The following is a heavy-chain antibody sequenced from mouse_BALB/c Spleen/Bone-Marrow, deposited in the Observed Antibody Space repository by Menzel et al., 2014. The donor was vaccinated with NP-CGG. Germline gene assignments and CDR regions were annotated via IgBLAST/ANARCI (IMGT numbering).Heavy chain of an antibody. J-gene: IGHJ2*01. CDR2: VSSGGSFT. D-gene: IGHD1-3*01. CDR1: GFTFSNYA. Sequence: EVHLVESGGGLVSPGGSLKLSCAASGFTFSNYAMSWVRQTPEKRLEWVATVSSGGSFTYYPDSVMGRFTISRDSAKNTLYLQMSSLRSEDTAMYYCARHGDNYVFDYWGQGTTLTVSS. CDR3: ARHGDNYVFDY. V-gene: IGHV5-9-3*01.